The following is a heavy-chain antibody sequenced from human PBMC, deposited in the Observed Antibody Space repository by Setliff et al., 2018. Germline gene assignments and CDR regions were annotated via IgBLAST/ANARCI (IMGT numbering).Heavy chain of an antibody. CDR3: ARDMGQPYYFES. CDR1: GGSFSDYY. J-gene: IGHJ4*02. CDR2: INHSGST. V-gene: IGHV4-34*01. D-gene: IGHD1-1*01. Sequence: SETLSLTCTVYGGSFSDYYWGWVRQPPGKGLEWIGEINHSGSTNYIPSLKSRVSISVEKSKNQFSLKLGSATAADTAVYYCARDMGQPYYFESWGLGTLVTVSS.